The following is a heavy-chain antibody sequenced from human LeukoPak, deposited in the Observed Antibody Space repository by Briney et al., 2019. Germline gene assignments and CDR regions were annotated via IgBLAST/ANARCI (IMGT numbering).Heavy chain of an antibody. CDR1: GGSISSYY. J-gene: IGHJ6*03. CDR3: ARGGSGSITMVRGVRYYYMDV. D-gene: IGHD3-10*01. CDR2: IYYSGST. Sequence: SETLSLTCTVSGGSISSYYWSWIRQPPGKGLEWIGYIYYSGSTNYNPSLKSRVTISVDTSKNQFSLKLSSVTAADTAVYYCARGGSGSITMVRGVRYYYMDVWGKGTTVTISS. V-gene: IGHV4-59*01.